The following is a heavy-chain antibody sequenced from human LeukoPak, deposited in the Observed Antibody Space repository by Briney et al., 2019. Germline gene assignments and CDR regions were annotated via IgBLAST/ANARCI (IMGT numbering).Heavy chain of an antibody. CDR1: GGSIRGYY. Sequence: PSETLSLTCGVSGGSIRGYYWSWIRQPAGKGLEWIGRVFTDGSSNYNPSLKSRVTMSVDTSNNQFSLKLSSVTAADTAVYYCARDLGLSLDYWGQGTLVTV. J-gene: IGHJ4*02. CDR3: ARDLGLSLDY. CDR2: VFTDGSS. V-gene: IGHV4-4*07. D-gene: IGHD3-16*01.